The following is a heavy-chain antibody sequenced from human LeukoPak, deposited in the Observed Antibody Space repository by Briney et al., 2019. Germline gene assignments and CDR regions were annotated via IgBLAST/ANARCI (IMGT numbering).Heavy chain of an antibody. CDR2: IIPIFGTA. J-gene: IGHJ3*02. D-gene: IGHD2-2*02. CDR3: ARFGPDIVVVPAAIAPDAFDI. V-gene: IGHV1-69*13. Sequence: SVKVSCKASGGTFSSYAISWVRQAPGQGLEWMGGIIPIFGTANCAQKFQGRVTITADESTSTAYMELSSLRSEDTAVYYCARFGPDIVVVPAAIAPDAFDIWGQGTMVTVSS. CDR1: GGTFSSYA.